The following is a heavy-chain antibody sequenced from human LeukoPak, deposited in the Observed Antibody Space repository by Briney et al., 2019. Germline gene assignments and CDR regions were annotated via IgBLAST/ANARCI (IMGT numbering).Heavy chain of an antibody. CDR2: IYSGGST. J-gene: IGHJ4*02. D-gene: IGHD3-3*01. CDR1: GFTVSSNY. CDR3: ARDRAWNYFDY. V-gene: IGHV3-53*05. Sequence: PGGSLRLSCAASGFTVSSNYMSWVRQAPGKGLEWVSVIYSGGSTYYADSVEGRFTISRDNSKNTLYLQMDSLRAEDTAVYYCARDRAWNYFDYWGQGTLVTVSS.